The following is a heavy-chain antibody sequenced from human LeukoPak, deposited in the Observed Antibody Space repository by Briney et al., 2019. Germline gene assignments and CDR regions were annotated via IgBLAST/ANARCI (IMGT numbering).Heavy chain of an antibody. J-gene: IGHJ4*02. CDR2: IWYDGSNK. V-gene: IGHV3-33*01. CDR1: GFTFSSYG. Sequence: PGGSLRLSCAASGFTFSSYGMHWVRQAPGKGLEWVAVIWYDGSNKYYADSVKGRFTISRDNSKNTLYLQMNSLRAEDTAVYYCAREAGAYCGGDCYSGDFDYWGQGTLVTVSS. CDR3: AREAGAYCGGDCYSGDFDY. D-gene: IGHD2-21*01.